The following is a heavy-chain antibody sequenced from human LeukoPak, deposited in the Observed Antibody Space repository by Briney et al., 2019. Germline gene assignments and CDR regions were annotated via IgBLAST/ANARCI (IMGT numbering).Heavy chain of an antibody. Sequence: ASVKVSCKASGGTFSSYAISWVRQAPGQGLEWMGWISAYNGNTNYAQKLQGRVTMTTDTSTSTAYMELRSLRSDDTAVYYCARARYSGYGDYWGQGTLVTVSS. V-gene: IGHV1-18*01. CDR2: ISAYNGNT. CDR1: GGTFSSYA. CDR3: ARARYSGYGDY. D-gene: IGHD5-12*01. J-gene: IGHJ4*02.